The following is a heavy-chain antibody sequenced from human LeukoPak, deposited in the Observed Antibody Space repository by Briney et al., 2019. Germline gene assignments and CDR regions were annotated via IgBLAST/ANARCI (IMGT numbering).Heavy chain of an antibody. CDR1: GGSISSYY. V-gene: IGHV4-59*01. CDR3: ARAGYCSSTSCSPYYYYGMDV. D-gene: IGHD2-2*01. Sequence: PSETLSLTCTVSGGSISSYYWSWIRQPPGKGLEWIGYIYYSGSTNYNPSLKSRVTISVDTSKNQFSLKLSSVTAADTAVYYYARAGYCSSTSCSPYYYYGMDVWGQGTTVTVSS. CDR2: IYYSGST. J-gene: IGHJ6*02.